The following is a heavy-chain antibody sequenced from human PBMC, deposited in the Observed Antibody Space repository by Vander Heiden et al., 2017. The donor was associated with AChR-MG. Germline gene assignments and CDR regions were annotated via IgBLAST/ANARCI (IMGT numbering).Heavy chain of an antibody. J-gene: IGHJ5*02. D-gene: IGHD3-3*01. V-gene: IGHV4-4*07. CDR3: ARGEYYDFWSGYSNWFDP. CDR1: GGSISSYY. Sequence: QVQLQESGPGLVKPSATLSLTCTVSGGSISSYYWSWIRQPAGKGLEWIGRIYTSGSTNYNPSLKSRVTMSVDTSKNQFSLKLSSVTAADTAVYYCARGEYYDFWSGYSNWFDPWGQGTLVTVSS. CDR2: IYTSGST.